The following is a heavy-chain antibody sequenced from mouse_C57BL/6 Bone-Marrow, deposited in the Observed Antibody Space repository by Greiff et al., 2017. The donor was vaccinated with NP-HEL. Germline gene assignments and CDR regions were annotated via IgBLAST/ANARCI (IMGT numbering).Heavy chain of an antibody. CDR2: IRNKANGYIT. J-gene: IGHJ4*01. V-gene: IGHV7-3*01. CDR3: ARPGDYYAMDY. Sequence: EVMLVESGGGLVQPGGSLSLPCAASGFTFTDYYMSWVRPPPGKALEWLGFIRNKANGYITEYSASVKGRFTISRDNSQSILYLQMNALRAEDSATYYCARPGDYYAMDYWGQGTSVTVSS. CDR1: GFTFTDYY.